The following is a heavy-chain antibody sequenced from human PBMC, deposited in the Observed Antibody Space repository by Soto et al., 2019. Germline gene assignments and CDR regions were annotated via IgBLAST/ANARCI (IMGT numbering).Heavy chain of an antibody. D-gene: IGHD3-3*01. J-gene: IGHJ4*02. V-gene: IGHV3-23*01. CDR3: ANVPEYNFWSGYRYYFDY. CDR2: INGGGGST. CDR1: GFTFSNHV. Sequence: GGSLRLSCAASGFTFSNHVMNWVRQAPGKGLEWVSAINGGGGSTFYADSVKGRLTISRDNSKNTLYLQMHSLRADDTAVYYCANVPEYNFWSGYRYYFDYWGQGTLVTVSS.